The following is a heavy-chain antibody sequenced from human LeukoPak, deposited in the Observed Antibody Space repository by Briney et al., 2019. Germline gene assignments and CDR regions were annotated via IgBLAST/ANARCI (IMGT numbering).Heavy chain of an antibody. CDR2: INPNSGGT. V-gene: IGHV1-2*02. CDR1: GSTFTVYY. Sequence: GASVTVSCTASGSTFTVYYMHWVRHAPGPGLGWVGWINPNSGGTNYAQKFQGRITMTRDTYSSTAYMELSRLRSDDTAVYYRATSPWFEELSHYFDYWGQATLVTVSS. CDR3: ATSPWFEELSHYFDY. J-gene: IGHJ4*02. D-gene: IGHD3-10*01.